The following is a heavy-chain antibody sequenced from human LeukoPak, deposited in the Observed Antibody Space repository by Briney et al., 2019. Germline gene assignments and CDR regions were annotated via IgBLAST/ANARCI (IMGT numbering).Heavy chain of an antibody. D-gene: IGHD2/OR15-2a*01. CDR1: GGSFTGYY. V-gene: IGHV4-34*01. CDR2: INHSGST. Sequence: SETLSLTCAVYGGSFTGYYWSWIRQPPGKGLEWIGEINHSGSTNHNPSLKSRVTISVDTSKNQFSLKLSTVTAADTAVYYCARNFQYFDLPDYWGQGTLVTVSS. CDR3: ARNFQYFDLPDY. J-gene: IGHJ4*02.